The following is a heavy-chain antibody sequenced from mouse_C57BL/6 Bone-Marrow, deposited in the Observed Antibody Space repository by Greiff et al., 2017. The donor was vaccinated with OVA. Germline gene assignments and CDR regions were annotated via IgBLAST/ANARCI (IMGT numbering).Heavy chain of an antibody. J-gene: IGHJ1*03. V-gene: IGHV1-82*01. D-gene: IGHD1-1*01. CDR3: ARRGFDYGSSYWYFDV. CDR2: IYPGDGDT. Sequence: VQLQQSGPELVKPGASVKISCKASGYAFSSSWMNWVKQRPGKGLEWIGRIYPGDGDTNYNGKFKGKATLTADKSSSTAYMQLSSLTSEDSAVYFCARRGFDYGSSYWYFDVWGTGTTVTVSS. CDR1: GYAFSSSW.